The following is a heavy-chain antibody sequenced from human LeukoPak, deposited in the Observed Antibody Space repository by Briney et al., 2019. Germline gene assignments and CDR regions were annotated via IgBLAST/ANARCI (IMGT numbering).Heavy chain of an antibody. Sequence: PGRSLRLSCAASGFTFSSYGMHWVRQAPGKGLEWVAVIWYDGSNKYYADSVKGRFTISRDNSKNTLYLQMNSLRAEDTAVYYCARDRGVPVTTYWFDPWGQGTLVTVSS. V-gene: IGHV3-33*01. CDR1: GFTFSSYG. J-gene: IGHJ5*02. CDR2: IWYDGSNK. D-gene: IGHD4-17*01. CDR3: ARDRGVPVTTYWFDP.